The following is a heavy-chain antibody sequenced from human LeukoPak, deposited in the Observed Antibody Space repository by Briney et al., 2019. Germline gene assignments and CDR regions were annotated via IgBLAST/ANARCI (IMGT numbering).Heavy chain of an antibody. Sequence: ASVKVSCKASGYTFTSYDINWVRQATGQGLEWMGWMNPNSGNTGYAQKFQGRVTMTRNTSISTAYMELSSLRSEDTAVYYCAREGIAARTLDYWGQGTLVIVSS. CDR2: MNPNSGNT. J-gene: IGHJ4*02. CDR1: GYTFTSYD. CDR3: AREGIAARTLDY. D-gene: IGHD6-6*01. V-gene: IGHV1-8*01.